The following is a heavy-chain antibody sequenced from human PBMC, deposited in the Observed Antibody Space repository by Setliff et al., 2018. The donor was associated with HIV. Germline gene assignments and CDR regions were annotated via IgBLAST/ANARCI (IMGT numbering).Heavy chain of an antibody. CDR3: ARDNGRYFDRGWFDP. V-gene: IGHV3-48*01. CDR1: GFTFSIYS. Sequence: GGSLRLSCAASGFTFSIYSMNWVRQAPGKGLEWVSYISSGSSTIYYADSVKGRFTISRDNAKNSLYLQMNSLRAEDTAVYYCARDNGRYFDRGWFDPWGQGALVTVSS. D-gene: IGHD3-9*01. J-gene: IGHJ5*02. CDR2: ISSGSSTI.